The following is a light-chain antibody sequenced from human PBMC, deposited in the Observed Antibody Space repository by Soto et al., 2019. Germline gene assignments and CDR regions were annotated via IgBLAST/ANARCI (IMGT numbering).Light chain of an antibody. CDR1: QGINSY. CDR3: QRLNSYPLT. CDR2: AAS. Sequence: EIQMTQSPSTLSATIGDRVTRSCRASQGINSYLAWYQQKPGKAPKLLIYAASTLQSGVPSRFSGSGSGTDFTLTISSLQPEDFATYYCQRLNSYPLTFGGGTKVAIK. J-gene: IGKJ4*01. V-gene: IGKV1-9*01.